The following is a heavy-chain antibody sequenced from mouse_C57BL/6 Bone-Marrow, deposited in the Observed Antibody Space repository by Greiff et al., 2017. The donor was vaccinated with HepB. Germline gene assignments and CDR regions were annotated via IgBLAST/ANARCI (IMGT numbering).Heavy chain of an antibody. V-gene: IGHV5-6*01. CDR2: ISSGGSYT. J-gene: IGHJ2*01. CDR1: GFTFSSYG. Sequence: EVKVVESGGDLVKPGGSLKLSCAASGFTFSSYGMSWVRQTPDKRLEWVATISSGGSYTYYPDSVKGRFTISRDNAKNTLYLQMSSLKSEDTAMYYCARHYYPHGYWGQGTTPTISS. CDR3: ARHYYPHGY. D-gene: IGHD1-1*01.